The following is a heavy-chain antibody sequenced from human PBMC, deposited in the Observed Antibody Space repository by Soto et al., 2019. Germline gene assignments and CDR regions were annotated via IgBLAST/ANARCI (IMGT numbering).Heavy chain of an antibody. Sequence: EVQLLESGGGLVQPGGSLRLSCAASGFTFSSYAMSWVRQAPGKGLEWVSAISGSGGSTYYADSVKGRFTISRDNSKNTLYLQMNSLRAEDTAVYYCAKSTRFSIAARPSPFDYWGQGTLVTVSS. D-gene: IGHD6-6*01. CDR2: ISGSGGST. CDR3: AKSTRFSIAARPSPFDY. V-gene: IGHV3-23*01. J-gene: IGHJ4*02. CDR1: GFTFSSYA.